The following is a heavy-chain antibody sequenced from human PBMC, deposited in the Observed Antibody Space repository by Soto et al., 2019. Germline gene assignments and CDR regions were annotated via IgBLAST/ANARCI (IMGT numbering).Heavy chain of an antibody. Sequence: LSLSCAASGFTFSDYYMSWIRQAPGKGLEWVSYISYSGSTIYCADSVKGRFTISRDNAKNSLYLQMNSLRAEDTAVYYCARDNLAFDIWGQGTMVTVSS. CDR3: ARDNLAFDI. CDR2: ISYSGSTI. J-gene: IGHJ3*02. CDR1: GFTFSDYY. V-gene: IGHV3-11*01.